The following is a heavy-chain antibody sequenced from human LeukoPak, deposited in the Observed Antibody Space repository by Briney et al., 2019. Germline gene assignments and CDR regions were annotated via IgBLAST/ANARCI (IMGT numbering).Heavy chain of an antibody. V-gene: IGHV4-61*02. J-gene: IGHJ3*02. Sequence: PSETLSLTCTVSGGSISSGSYYWGWIRQPAGKGLEWIGSIYTSGSTYYNPSLKSRVTISIDTSKNQFSLKLSSLTAADTAVYYCAALDCNNGVCYGPFDIWGQGTMVTVSS. D-gene: IGHD2-8*01. CDR3: AALDCNNGVCYGPFDI. CDR1: GGSISSGSYY. CDR2: IYTSGST.